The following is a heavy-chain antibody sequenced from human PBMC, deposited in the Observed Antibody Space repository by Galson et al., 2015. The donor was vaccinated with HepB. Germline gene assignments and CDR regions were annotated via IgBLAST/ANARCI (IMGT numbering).Heavy chain of an antibody. CDR1: GYTFTSYG. D-gene: IGHD3-10*01. V-gene: IGHV1-18*01. CDR2: ISAYNGNT. CDR3: ASSLIYGSGLYDY. Sequence: SVKVSCKASGYTFTSYGISWVRQAPGQGLEWMGWISAYNGNTYYARKLQGRVTMTTDTSTSTAYMEVRSLTSDDTAVYYCASSLIYGSGLYDYWGQGTLVTVSS. J-gene: IGHJ4*02.